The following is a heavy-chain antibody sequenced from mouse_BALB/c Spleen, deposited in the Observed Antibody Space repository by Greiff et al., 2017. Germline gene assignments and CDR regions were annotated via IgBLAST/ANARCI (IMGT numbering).Heavy chain of an antibody. CDR1: GDSITSGY. CDR3: AESTMIFSRFAY. D-gene: IGHD2-4*01. V-gene: IGHV3-8*02. J-gene: IGHJ3*01. Sequence: EVKLMESGPSLVKPSQTLSLTCSVTGDSITSGYWNWIRKFPGNKLEYMGYISYSGSTYYNPSLKSRISITRDTSKNQYYLQLNSVTTEDTATYYCAESTMIFSRFAYWGQGTLVTVSA. CDR2: ISYSGST.